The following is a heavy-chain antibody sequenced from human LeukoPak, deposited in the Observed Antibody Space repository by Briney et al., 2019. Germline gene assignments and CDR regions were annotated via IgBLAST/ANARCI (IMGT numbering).Heavy chain of an antibody. CDR3: ARGSSTGGFDL. J-gene: IGHJ2*01. CDR2: ISYDGSNK. Sequence: GGSLRLSCAASGITFINYGMHWVRRAPGKGLEWVAVISYDGSNKYYADSVKGRFTISRDNSKNTLYLQMNSLRAEDTAVYYCARGSSTGGFDLWGRGTLVTVSS. CDR1: GITFINYG. V-gene: IGHV3-30*03. D-gene: IGHD2-2*01.